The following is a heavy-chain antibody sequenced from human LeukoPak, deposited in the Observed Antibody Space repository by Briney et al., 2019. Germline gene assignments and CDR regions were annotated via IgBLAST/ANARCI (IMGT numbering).Heavy chain of an antibody. CDR2: MITSFGTA. CDR3: VVVVVIGYNWFDP. J-gene: IGHJ5*02. V-gene: IGHV1-69*05. CDR1: GGTFISYS. D-gene: IGHD3-22*01. Sequence: SVKVSCKASGGTFISYSISWVGQAPGQGIERMGGMITSFGTANYEQKFQGRVTITTDESTSTAYMELSSLRSEDTAVYYCVVVVVIGYNWFDPWGQGTLVTVSS.